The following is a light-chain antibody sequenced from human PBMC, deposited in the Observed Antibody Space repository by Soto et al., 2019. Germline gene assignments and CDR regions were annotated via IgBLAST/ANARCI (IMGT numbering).Light chain of an antibody. CDR1: QSVSGY. J-gene: IGKJ1*01. V-gene: IGKV3-11*01. Sequence: IVLTQSPATLSLSPGERATLSCRASQSVSGYLAWYQQKPGQAPRLLIYDVSSRATGIPARFSGSGSGTDFTLTISGLEPEDVAVYYCQQYGTSPTFGQGTKVEIK. CDR3: QQYGTSPT. CDR2: DVS.